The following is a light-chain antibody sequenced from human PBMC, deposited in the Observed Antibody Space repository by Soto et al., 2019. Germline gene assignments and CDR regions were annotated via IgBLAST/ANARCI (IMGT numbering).Light chain of an antibody. CDR2: DAS. CDR3: QQYNTYSPTWT. V-gene: IGKV1-5*01. CDR1: QSISSW. Sequence: DIQMTQSPSTLSASVGDRVTITCRASQSISSWLAWYQQKPGKAPKLLIYDASSLESGVPSRFSGSGSGTEFTRTISSLQPDDFATYHCQQYNTYSPTWTFGQGTKVEIK. J-gene: IGKJ1*01.